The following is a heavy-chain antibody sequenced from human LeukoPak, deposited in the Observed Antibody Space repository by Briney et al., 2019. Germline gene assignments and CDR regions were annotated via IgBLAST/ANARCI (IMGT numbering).Heavy chain of an antibody. CDR3: AKGPYCSSTSCYTAAYYYYYMDV. D-gene: IGHD2-2*02. CDR1: GFIFRSYA. V-gene: IGHV3-23*01. CDR2: IDNTGGAK. J-gene: IGHJ6*03. Sequence: GGSLRLSCAASGFIFRSYAMNWVRQAPGKGLEWVSAIDNTGGAKYYADSVRGRFTISRDNSKNTLYLQMNSLRAEDTAVYYCAKGPYCSSTSCYTAAYYYYYMDVWGKGTTVTVSS.